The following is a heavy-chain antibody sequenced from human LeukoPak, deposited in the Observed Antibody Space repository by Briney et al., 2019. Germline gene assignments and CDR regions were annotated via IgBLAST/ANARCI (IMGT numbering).Heavy chain of an antibody. D-gene: IGHD6-13*01. J-gene: IGHJ4*02. CDR2: IHYSGST. CDR1: NGPINTYQ. V-gene: IGHV4-59*12. Sequence: SETLSLTCTVSNGPINTYQWSWIRQPPGKGLEWIGNIHYSGSTNYNPSLKSRVTISVDTSKNQFSLKLSAMTAADTAVYFCGRVGAAAATGDAYWGQGTLVTVSS. CDR3: GRVGAAAATGDAY.